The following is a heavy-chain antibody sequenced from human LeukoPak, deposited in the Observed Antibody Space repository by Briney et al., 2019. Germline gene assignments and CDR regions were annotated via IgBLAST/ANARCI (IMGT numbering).Heavy chain of an antibody. CDR1: GGTFSSYA. CDR2: IIPIFGTA. CDR3: ARDRGPITMVRGVPPRYFDY. J-gene: IGHJ4*02. V-gene: IGHV1-69*13. D-gene: IGHD3-10*01. Sequence: SVKVSCKASGGTFSSYAISWVRQAPGQGLEWMGGIIPIFGTANYAQKFQGRVTITADESTSAAYVELSSLRSEDTAVYYCARDRGPITMVRGVPPRYFDYWGQGTLVTVSS.